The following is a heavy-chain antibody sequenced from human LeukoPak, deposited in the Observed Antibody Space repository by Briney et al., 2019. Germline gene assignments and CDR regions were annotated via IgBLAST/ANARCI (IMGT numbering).Heavy chain of an antibody. Sequence: ASVKVSCKASGYTFTSYDINWVRQATGQGLEWMGWMNPNSGNTGYAQKFQGRVTMTRNTSISTAYMELSGLRSEDTAVYYCARGSQDYDFWSGYFTYYFDYWGQGTLVTVSS. CDR1: GYTFTSYD. D-gene: IGHD3-3*01. J-gene: IGHJ4*02. V-gene: IGHV1-8*01. CDR2: MNPNSGNT. CDR3: ARGSQDYDFWSGYFTYYFDY.